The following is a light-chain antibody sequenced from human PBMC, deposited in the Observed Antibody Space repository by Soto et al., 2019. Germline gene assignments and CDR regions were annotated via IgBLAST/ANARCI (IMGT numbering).Light chain of an antibody. CDR2: GAS. CDR3: HQYGGSPQT. J-gene: IGKJ1*01. V-gene: IGKV3-20*01. CDR1: QSVSNY. Sequence: EIVLTQSPGTLSLSPGERATLSCRASQSVSNYLAWYQRKPGRAPRLPIYGASSRATGIPDRFSGSGSGTDFTLTISRLEPEDFAVYYCHQYGGSPQTFGQGTKV.